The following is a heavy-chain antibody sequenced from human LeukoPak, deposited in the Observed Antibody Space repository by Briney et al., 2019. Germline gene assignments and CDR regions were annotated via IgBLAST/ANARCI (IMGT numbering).Heavy chain of an antibody. V-gene: IGHV3-7*01. CDR1: GFTFSSYA. J-gene: IGHJ5*02. CDR2: IKYDGSEK. D-gene: IGHD2-2*01. Sequence: GGSLRLSCAASGFTFSSYAMSWVRQAPGKGLEWVANIKYDGSEKYYADSVKGRFTISRDDARKSLFLQMNSLRADDTAIYYCARETVMVVPAAIKSDAWGQGTLVTVSS. CDR3: ARETVMVVPAAIKSDA.